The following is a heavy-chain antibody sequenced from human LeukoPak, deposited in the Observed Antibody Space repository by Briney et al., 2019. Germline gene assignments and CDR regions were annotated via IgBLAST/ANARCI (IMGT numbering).Heavy chain of an antibody. D-gene: IGHD3-10*02. Sequence: GGSLRLSCAASGFTVSDNYMSWVRQAPGKGLEWVSVIYSGGSTNYADSVKGRFTISRDNAKNSLYLQMNSLRAEDTAVYYCAELGITMIGGVWGKGTTVTISS. V-gene: IGHV3-66*01. J-gene: IGHJ6*04. CDR2: IYSGGST. CDR3: AELGITMIGGV. CDR1: GFTVSDNY.